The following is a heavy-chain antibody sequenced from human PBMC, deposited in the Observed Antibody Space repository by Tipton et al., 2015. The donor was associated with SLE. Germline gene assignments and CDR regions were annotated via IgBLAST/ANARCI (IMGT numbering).Heavy chain of an antibody. D-gene: IGHD3-16*01. J-gene: IGHJ5*02. Sequence: TLSLTCTFSGDSIVSYYWSWIRQPAGKGLEWIGRIHTSGNINYNPSLKSRVTMSLDTSKNQFSLRLNSVTAADTAVYYCAAGYDDTLGWFDPWGQGTLVTVSS. CDR3: AAGYDDTLGWFDP. CDR2: IHTSGNI. V-gene: IGHV4-4*07. CDR1: GDSIVSYY.